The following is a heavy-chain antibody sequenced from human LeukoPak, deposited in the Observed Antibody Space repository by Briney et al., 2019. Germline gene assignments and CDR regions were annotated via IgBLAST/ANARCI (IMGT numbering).Heavy chain of an antibody. CDR1: GYTFTSHY. V-gene: IGHV1-46*01. CDR2: INPSAGST. CDR3: TRDRTYYPGSGSQNPADY. Sequence: ASVKVSCKASGYTFTSHYMHWVRQAPGQGPEWMGIINPSAGSTSHAQKFQGRVTMTRDTSTSTVYMELSSLRSEDTAVYYCTRDRTYYPGSGSQNPADYWGQGTLVTVSS. J-gene: IGHJ4*02. D-gene: IGHD3-10*01.